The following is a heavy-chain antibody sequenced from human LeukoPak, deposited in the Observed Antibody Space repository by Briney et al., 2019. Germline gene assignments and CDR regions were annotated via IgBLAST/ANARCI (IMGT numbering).Heavy chain of an antibody. CDR3: AREWVSSGTGYFDL. V-gene: IGHV3-23*01. Sequence: PGGSLRLSCDASGFTFGNFAMTWVRQAPGKGLQWVSGITGSSTWTYYAASVKGRFTVSRDNSQNTLHLQMNSLRADDTAVYYYAREWVSSGTGYFDLWGRGTLVTVSS. J-gene: IGHJ2*01. CDR1: GFTFGNFA. D-gene: IGHD3-10*01. CDR2: ITGSSTWT.